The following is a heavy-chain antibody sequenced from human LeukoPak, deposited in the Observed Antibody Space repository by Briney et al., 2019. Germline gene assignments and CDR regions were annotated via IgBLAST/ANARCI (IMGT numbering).Heavy chain of an antibody. CDR2: IIPIFGTA. CDR3: ARDVTGEQAPLWFDP. CDR1: GYVFKNYD. J-gene: IGHJ5*02. D-gene: IGHD3-10*01. Sequence: GASVKVSCKASGYVFKNYDISWVRQAPGQGLEWMGGIIPIFGTANYAQKFQGRVTITTDESTSTAYMELSSLRSEDTAVYYCARDVTGEQAPLWFDPWGQGTLVTVSS. V-gene: IGHV1-69*05.